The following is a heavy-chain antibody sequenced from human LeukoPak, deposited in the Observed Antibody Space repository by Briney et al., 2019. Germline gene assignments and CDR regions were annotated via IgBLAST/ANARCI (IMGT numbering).Heavy chain of an antibody. Sequence: PGRSLRLSCAASGFTFSSYGMHWVRQAPGKGLEWVAVIWYDGSNKYYADSVKGRFTISRDNSKNTLYLQMNSLRAEDTAVYYCARHIRGAYYYFDYWGQGTLVTVSS. CDR3: ARHIRGAYYYFDY. J-gene: IGHJ4*02. CDR2: IWYDGSNK. CDR1: GFTFSSYG. V-gene: IGHV3-33*01. D-gene: IGHD3-10*01.